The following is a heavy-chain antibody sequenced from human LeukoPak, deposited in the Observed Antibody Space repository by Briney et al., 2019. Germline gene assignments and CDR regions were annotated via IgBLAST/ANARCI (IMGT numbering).Heavy chain of an antibody. CDR3: AKSGYNRFDY. J-gene: IGHJ4*02. CDR1: GFTFSGSA. CDR2: IRSKANSYAT. D-gene: IGHD5-24*01. Sequence: PGGSLTLSCAASGFTFSGSAMHWVRQASGKGLEWVGRIRSKANSYATAYAASVKGRFTISRDDSKNTAYLQMNSLKTEDTAVYYCAKSGYNRFDYWGQGTLVTVSS. V-gene: IGHV3-73*01.